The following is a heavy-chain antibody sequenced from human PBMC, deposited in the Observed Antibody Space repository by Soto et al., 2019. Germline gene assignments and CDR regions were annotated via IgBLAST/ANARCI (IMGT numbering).Heavy chain of an antibody. CDR3: ARGFGYYFVGFALAFHY. D-gene: IGHD3-3*01. Sequence: EVQVVESGGDLVQPGGSLRLSCAVSGFLVSSNYMTWVRQAPGKGPEWVSLIYINGSTYYADSVKGRVTISRDNSKNVLYLQMNSLRADDTAVYYCARGFGYYFVGFALAFHYWGQGTLVAVSS. V-gene: IGHV3-66*01. CDR2: IYINGST. CDR1: GFLVSSNY. J-gene: IGHJ4*02.